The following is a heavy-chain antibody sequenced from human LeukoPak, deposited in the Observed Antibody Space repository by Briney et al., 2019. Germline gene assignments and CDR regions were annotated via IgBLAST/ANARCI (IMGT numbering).Heavy chain of an antibody. CDR3: ARDGGPGIAAAGGAFDI. CDR1: GGSISSSNW. V-gene: IGHV4-4*02. Sequence: PSGTLSLTCAVSGGSISSSNWWSWVRQPPGKGLEWIGEIYHSGSTNYNPSLKSRVTISVDKSKNQISLKLSSVTAADTAVYYCARDGGPGIAAAGGAFDIWGQGTMVTVSS. CDR2: IYHSGST. D-gene: IGHD6-13*01. J-gene: IGHJ3*02.